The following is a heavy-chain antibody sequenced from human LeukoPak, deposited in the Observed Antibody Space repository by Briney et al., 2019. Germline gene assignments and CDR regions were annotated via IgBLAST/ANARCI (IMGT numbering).Heavy chain of an antibody. Sequence: SGTLSLTCAASGVSISSSNWWSWVRQPPGKGLEWIGEIYHSGSTNYNPSLKSRVTISVDKSKNQFSLKLSSVTAADTAVYYCATWRYDYVWGSYRYWGQGTLVTVSS. CDR3: ATWRYDYVWGSYRY. CDR1: GVSISSSNW. V-gene: IGHV4-4*02. D-gene: IGHD3-16*02. J-gene: IGHJ4*02. CDR2: IYHSGST.